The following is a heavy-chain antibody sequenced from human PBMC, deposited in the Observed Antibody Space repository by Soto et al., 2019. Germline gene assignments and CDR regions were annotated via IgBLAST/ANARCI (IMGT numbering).Heavy chain of an antibody. J-gene: IGHJ4*02. CDR1: GGSISRYY. CDR2: IYYSGST. CDR3: AAHGCGYGHVFVY. V-gene: IGHV4-59*01. D-gene: IGHD5-12*01. Sequence: QVQLQESGPRLVKPSETLSLTCTVSGGSISRYYWSWIRHPPGKGLEWIGYIYYSGSTNYNPSLKSRVTIAEDTSKNQFNLKQGIVAATDTAVYYCAAHGCGYGHVFVYWGQGTLVRVS.